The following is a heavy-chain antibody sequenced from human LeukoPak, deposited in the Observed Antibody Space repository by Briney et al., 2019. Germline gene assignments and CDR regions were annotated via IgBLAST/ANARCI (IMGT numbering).Heavy chain of an antibody. D-gene: IGHD4-11*01. J-gene: IGHJ4*02. V-gene: IGHV3-23*01. CDR2: ISGSDSRT. CDR3: AKDDYGNYTTSFDY. CDR1: GFTFSSYA. Sequence: GASLRLSCAASGFTFSSYAMSWVRQAPGKGLEWVSSISGSDSRTYHADSVKGRFTISRDNSKNTLYLQMNSLRAEDTAVYYCAKDDYGNYTTSFDYWGQGTLVTVSS.